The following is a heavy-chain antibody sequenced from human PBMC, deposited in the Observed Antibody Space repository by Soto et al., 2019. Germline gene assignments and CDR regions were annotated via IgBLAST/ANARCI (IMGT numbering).Heavy chain of an antibody. Sequence: GGSLRLSCAASGFTFSSYSMNWVRQAPGKGLEWVSSISSSSSYIYYADSVKGRFTISRDNAKNSLYLQMNSLRAEDTAVYYCARDLVVRGGFDYWGQGTLVTVSS. CDR2: ISSSSSYI. CDR1: GFTFSSYS. V-gene: IGHV3-21*01. D-gene: IGHD3-10*01. J-gene: IGHJ4*02. CDR3: ARDLVVRGGFDY.